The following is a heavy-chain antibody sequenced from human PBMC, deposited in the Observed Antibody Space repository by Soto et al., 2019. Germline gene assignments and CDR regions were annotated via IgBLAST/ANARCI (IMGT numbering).Heavy chain of an antibody. Sequence: QLQLQQSGPRLVKPSETLSLACTVSGGFIDTSGHYWGWVRQPPGKDLQWVGSIFYDGTTYYNPSLKSRVSLSVYTSKKQFFWRLSSVPAADTSVYFCVRHRGSGYDSNGFDPWGQGNLVTVSS. D-gene: IGHD5-12*01. V-gene: IGHV4-39*01. CDR1: GGFIDTSGHY. CDR3: VRHRGSGYDSNGFDP. CDR2: IFYDGTT. J-gene: IGHJ5*02.